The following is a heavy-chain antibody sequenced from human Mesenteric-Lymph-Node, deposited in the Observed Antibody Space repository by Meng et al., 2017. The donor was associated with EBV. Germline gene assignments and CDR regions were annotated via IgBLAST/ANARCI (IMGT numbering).Heavy chain of an antibody. V-gene: IGHV4-59*01. CDR2: IYHDGST. Sequence: QGKLKGPGHGLVKPSETLSLTCSFSGGSISGYYWSWIRQPPGKGLEWIGDIYHDGSTSYNPSLRSRVSIAVDTSKDQFSLKLSSVTAADTAVYYCARESGQHLLWGQGNLVTVSS. D-gene: IGHD6-13*01. CDR1: GGSISGYY. J-gene: IGHJ4*02. CDR3: ARESGQHLL.